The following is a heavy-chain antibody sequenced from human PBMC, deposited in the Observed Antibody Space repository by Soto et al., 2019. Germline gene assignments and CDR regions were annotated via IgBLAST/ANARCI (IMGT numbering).Heavy chain of an antibody. J-gene: IGHJ5*02. D-gene: IGHD3-22*01. CDR3: ARLGGPMIVVVIPT. CDR2: INPIGGST. CDR1: GYTFTSYY. Sequence: ASVRVSCKASGYTFTSYYIHWVRQAPGQGLEWMGIINPIGGSTTYAQKFQGRVTMTRDTSTSTVYMELSSLRSEDTAVYYCARLGGPMIVVVIPTWGQGALVTVSS. V-gene: IGHV1-46*01.